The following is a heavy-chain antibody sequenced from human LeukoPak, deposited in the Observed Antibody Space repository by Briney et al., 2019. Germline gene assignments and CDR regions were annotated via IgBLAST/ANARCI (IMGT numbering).Heavy chain of an antibody. V-gene: IGHV1-46*01. CDR1: GYTFTSYY. D-gene: IGHD3-16*01. J-gene: IGHJ4*02. CDR3: AGDALSGFGYLDF. Sequence: ASVKVSCKASGYTFTSYYMHWVRQAPGQGLEWMGIINPSSSSTTYAQNFQGRVTMTRDTSTTTVYLDLSSLRSEDTAVYYCAGDALSGFGYLDFWGQGTLVTVSS. CDR2: INPSSSST.